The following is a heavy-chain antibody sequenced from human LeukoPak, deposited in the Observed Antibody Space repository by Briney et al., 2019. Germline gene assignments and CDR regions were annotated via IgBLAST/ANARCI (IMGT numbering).Heavy chain of an antibody. CDR2: IWFGGSNK. CDR1: GFTFSSYG. CDR3: ATEGHLGYFDY. J-gene: IGHJ4*02. Sequence: QPGRSLRLSCAASGFTFSSYGMHWVRQAPGKGLEWVAVIWFGGSNKYYADSVKGRFTISRDNSKNTLYLQMNSLRVEDTAVYFCATEGHLGYFDYWGQGTLVTVSS. V-gene: IGHV3-33*08. D-gene: IGHD7-27*01.